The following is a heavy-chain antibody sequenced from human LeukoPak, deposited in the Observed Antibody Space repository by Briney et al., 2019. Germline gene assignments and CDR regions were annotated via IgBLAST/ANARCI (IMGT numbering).Heavy chain of an antibody. J-gene: IGHJ4*02. CDR3: ARHSRLDKSSLSWADY. CDR1: GDSVSSNSAA. CDR2: TYYRSKWYN. V-gene: IGHV6-1*01. D-gene: IGHD2-2*03. Sequence: SRALSLTCAISGDSVSSNSAAWNWIRQSPSRGLEWLGRTYYRSKWYNDYAVSVKSRITINPDTSQNQFSLKLSSVTAADTAVYYCARHSRLDKSSLSWADYWGQGTLVTVSS.